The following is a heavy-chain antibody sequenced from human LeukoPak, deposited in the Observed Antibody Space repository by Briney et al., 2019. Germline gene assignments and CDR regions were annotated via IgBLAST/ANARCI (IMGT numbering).Heavy chain of an antibody. D-gene: IGHD1-1*01. CDR1: GFTFSSYW. CDR3: ARGSGTRVAPYYFDH. J-gene: IGHJ4*02. CDR2: VKQDGREK. Sequence: GGSLRLSCAASGFTFSSYWMSWVRQAPGKGLEWVANVKQDGREKHCVDSVKGRFTISRDNAKNSVYLQMNSLRVEDTAVYYCARGSGTRVAPYYFDHWGQGTLVTVSS. V-gene: IGHV3-7*04.